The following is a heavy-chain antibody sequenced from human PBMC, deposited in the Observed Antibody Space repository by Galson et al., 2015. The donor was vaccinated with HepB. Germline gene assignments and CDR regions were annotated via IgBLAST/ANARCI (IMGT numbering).Heavy chain of an antibody. CDR1: GFTFSSYA. D-gene: IGHD3-22*01. V-gene: IGHV3-23*01. CDR2: ISGSGGST. CDR3: AKDTYDSSGYYYGY. J-gene: IGHJ4*02. Sequence: SLRLSCAASGFTFSSYAMSWVRQAPGKGLEWVSAISGSGGSTYYADSVKGRFTISRDNSKNTLYLQMNSLRAEDTAVYYCAKDTYDSSGYYYGYWGQGTLVTVSS.